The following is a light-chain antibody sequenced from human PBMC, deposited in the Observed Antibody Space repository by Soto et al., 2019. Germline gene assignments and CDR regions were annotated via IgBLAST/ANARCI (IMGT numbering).Light chain of an antibody. V-gene: IGLV2-23*01. J-gene: IGLJ2*01. CDR3: CSYVGSHGK. Sequence: QSVLTQPASVSGSPGQSITISCTRTSSDVGSYNLVSWFQQHPDKAPKLLLYDGSKRPSGVSNGFPGSKSGNTASLTISGLKAEDKGDNYCCSYVGSHGKFGGGT. CDR1: SSDVGSYNL. CDR2: DGS.